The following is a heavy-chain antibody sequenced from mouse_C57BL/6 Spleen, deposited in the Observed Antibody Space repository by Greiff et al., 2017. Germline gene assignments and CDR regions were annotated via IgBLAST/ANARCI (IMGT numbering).Heavy chain of an antibody. CDR3: ARPWDGFAY. Sequence: EVKLVESGGDLVKPGGSLKLSCAASGFTFSSYGMSWVRQTPDKRLEWVATISSGGSYTYYPDSVKGRFTISRDNAQNTLYLQVSSLKSEDTAMYYCARPWDGFAYWGQGTLVTVSA. CDR1: GFTFSSYG. CDR2: ISSGGSYT. J-gene: IGHJ3*01. D-gene: IGHD4-1*01. V-gene: IGHV5-6*01.